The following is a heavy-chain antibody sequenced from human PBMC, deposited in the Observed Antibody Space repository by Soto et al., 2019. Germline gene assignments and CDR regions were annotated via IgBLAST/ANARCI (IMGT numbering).Heavy chain of an antibody. Sequence: GGSLRLSCAASGSTVSGNYMSWVRQAPGKGLEWVALIYSGGNTYYADYVKGRFTISRDNSKNTLYLQMNSLRAEDTAVYYCARGLYFYDNSGYLPFDYWGQGNLVTVSS. CDR2: IYSGGNT. V-gene: IGHV3-53*01. CDR1: GSTVSGNY. CDR3: ARGLYFYDNSGYLPFDY. D-gene: IGHD3-22*01. J-gene: IGHJ4*02.